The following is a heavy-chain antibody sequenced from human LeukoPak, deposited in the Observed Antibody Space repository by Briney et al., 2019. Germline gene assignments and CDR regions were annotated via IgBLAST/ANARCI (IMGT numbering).Heavy chain of an antibody. Sequence: ASVKVSCQASGYTFTGYYIHWVRQAPGQGPEWMGRILANSGASSYAQKFQGRATMTRDTSVSTAYLELSRLTSDDTAIYYCARVSTAGTIYYYMDVWGKGSAVTVSS. J-gene: IGHJ6*03. CDR3: ARVSTAGTIYYYMDV. V-gene: IGHV1-2*06. D-gene: IGHD6-13*01. CDR2: ILANSGAS. CDR1: GYTFTGYY.